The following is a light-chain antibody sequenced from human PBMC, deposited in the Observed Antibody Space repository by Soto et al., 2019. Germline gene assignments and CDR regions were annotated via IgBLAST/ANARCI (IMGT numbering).Light chain of an antibody. CDR1: QSISNS. CDR2: AAS. CDR3: QQYYNSVLT. Sequence: DIHMTQSPSSLSASLGDRVTITCRASQSISNSLNWFQHKPGKAPKVLISAASTLQSGVPSRFSGSVSGTDFTLTISSLQPEDSASYYCQQYYNSVLTFGGGTKVDIK. J-gene: IGKJ4*01. V-gene: IGKV1-39*01.